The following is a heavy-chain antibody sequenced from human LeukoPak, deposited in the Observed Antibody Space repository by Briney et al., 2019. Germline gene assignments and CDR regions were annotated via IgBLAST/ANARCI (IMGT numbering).Heavy chain of an antibody. J-gene: IGHJ5*02. V-gene: IGHV1-2*02. CDR3: ARDIGFVLRVSANWFDP. D-gene: IGHD3-10*02. Sequence: ASVKVSCKTSGYIFINFGISWVRQAPGHGLEWMGWINPNSGGTNYAQKFQGRVTMTRDTSISTAYMELSRLRSDDTAVYYCARDIGFVLRVSANWFDPWGQGTLVTVSS. CDR2: INPNSGGT. CDR1: GYIFINFG.